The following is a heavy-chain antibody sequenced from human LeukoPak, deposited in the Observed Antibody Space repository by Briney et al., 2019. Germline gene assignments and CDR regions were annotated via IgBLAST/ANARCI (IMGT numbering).Heavy chain of an antibody. CDR1: GGSISSGSYY. CDR3: ARDLSGWNPASYYYYMDV. V-gene: IGHV4-61*02. J-gene: IGHJ6*03. D-gene: IGHD6-19*01. CDR2: IYTSGST. Sequence: SETLSLICTISGGSISSGSYYWSWIRQPAGKGLEWIGRIYTSGSTNYNPSLKSRVTISVDTSKNQFSLKLSSVTAADTAVYYCARDLSGWNPASYYYYMDVWGKGTTVTVSS.